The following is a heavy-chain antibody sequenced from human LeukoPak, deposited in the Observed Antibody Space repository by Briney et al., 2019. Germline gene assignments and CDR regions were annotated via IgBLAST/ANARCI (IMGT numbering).Heavy chain of an antibody. CDR2: IYSSGST. CDR1: GGSISSSGDH. V-gene: IGHV4-39*01. CDR3: ARRAWGFGKQKGSFDI. D-gene: IGHD3-10*01. J-gene: IGHJ3*02. Sequence: SETLSLTCTVSGGSISSSGDHWGWIRQPPGKGLECIGNIYSSGSTYYNPSLRSRVTISVDTSRNQFSLKLTSVTAADTAVYYCARRAWGFGKQKGSFDIWGQGTMVTVSS.